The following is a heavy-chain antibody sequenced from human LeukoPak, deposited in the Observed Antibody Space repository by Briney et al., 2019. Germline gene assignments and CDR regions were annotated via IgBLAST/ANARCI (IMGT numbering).Heavy chain of an antibody. V-gene: IGHV3-20*01. J-gene: IGHJ6*02. D-gene: IGHD6-19*01. Sequence: PRGSLRLSCAASGFHFGDYGMSWVRQAPGKGMEWVSGINWNGGSTGYADSVKGRFTISRDNAKNSLYLQMSSLRADGPALYHCARDSRGWRAYGLDVWGQGTTVTVSS. CDR2: INWNGGST. CDR3: ARDSRGWRAYGLDV. CDR1: GFHFGDYG.